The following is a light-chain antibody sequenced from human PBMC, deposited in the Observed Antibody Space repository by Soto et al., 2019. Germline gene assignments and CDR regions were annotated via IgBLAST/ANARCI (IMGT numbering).Light chain of an antibody. CDR3: GAYARGTLI. V-gene: IGLV2-14*03. CDR2: DVT. J-gene: IGLJ2*01. CDR1: SSDIGAYDY. Sequence: QSVLTQPASVSGSPGQSITISCTGSSSDIGAYDYVSWYQQQPGKAPTLLIYDVTFRPSGVPNRFSGSKSGNTATLTISGLQNEDEDDYYCGAYARGTLIFGGGTTLTVL.